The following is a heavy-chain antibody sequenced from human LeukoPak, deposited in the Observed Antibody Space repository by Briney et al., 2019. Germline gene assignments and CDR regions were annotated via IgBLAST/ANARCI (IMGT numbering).Heavy chain of an antibody. J-gene: IGHJ4*02. CDR2: IRYDGSNK. Sequence: GGSLRLSCAASGFTFSSYGMHWVRQAPGKGLEWVAFIRYDGSNKYYADSVKGRFTISRDNSKNTLYLQMNSLRAEDTAVYYCAKAPGWELPNFDYWGQGTLVTVSS. CDR3: AKAPGWELPNFDY. D-gene: IGHD1-26*01. V-gene: IGHV3-30*02. CDR1: GFTFSSYG.